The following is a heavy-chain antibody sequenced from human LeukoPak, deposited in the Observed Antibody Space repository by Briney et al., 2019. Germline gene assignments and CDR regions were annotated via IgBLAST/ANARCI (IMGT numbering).Heavy chain of an antibody. D-gene: IGHD3-22*01. J-gene: IGHJ4*02. CDR1: GYTFTGYY. Sequence: ASVKVSCKASGYTFTGYYTHWVRQAPGQGLEWMGWINPNSGGTNYAQKLQGRVTMTRDTSISTAYMELSRLRSDDTAVYYCARDVLSDTYYYDSSGYYHRPLFDYWGQGTLVTVSS. CDR2: INPNSGGT. CDR3: ARDVLSDTYYYDSSGYYHRPLFDY. V-gene: IGHV1-2*02.